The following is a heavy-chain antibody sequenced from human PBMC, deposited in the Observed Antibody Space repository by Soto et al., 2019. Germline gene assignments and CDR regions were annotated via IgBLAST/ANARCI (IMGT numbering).Heavy chain of an antibody. D-gene: IGHD5-12*01. CDR1: GFTFSSHA. J-gene: IGHJ4*02. CDR3: ARENVDIATTMLPYFDY. Sequence: QVQLVESGGGVVQLGRSLRLSCAASGFTFSSHAMHWVRQAPGKGLEWVAVVSYDGSNKYYAGSVKGRFTISRDNSKNTQYLQMNSLRGEDTAVYYCARENVDIATTMLPYFDYWGQGTVVTVSS. CDR2: VSYDGSNK. V-gene: IGHV3-30*03.